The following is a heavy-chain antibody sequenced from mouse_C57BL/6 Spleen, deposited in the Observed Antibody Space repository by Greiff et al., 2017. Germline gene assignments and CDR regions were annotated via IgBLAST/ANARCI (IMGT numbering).Heavy chain of an antibody. CDR2: ISDGGSYT. CDR3: ARDRQGYDHYWYFDV. D-gene: IGHD2-3*01. CDR1: GFTFSSYA. V-gene: IGHV5-4*01. J-gene: IGHJ1*03. Sequence: VQLVESGGGLVKPGGSLKLSCAASGFTFSSYAMSWVRQTPEKRLEWVATISDGGSYTYYPDNVKGRFTISRDNAKNNLYLQMSHLKSEDTAMYYCARDRQGYDHYWYFDVWGTGTTVTVSS.